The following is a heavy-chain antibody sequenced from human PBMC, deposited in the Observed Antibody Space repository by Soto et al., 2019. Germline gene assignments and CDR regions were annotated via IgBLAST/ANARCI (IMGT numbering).Heavy chain of an antibody. CDR3: ARDQSGSYRTRVAFDI. V-gene: IGHV4-61*01. Sequence: QVQLQESGPGLVKPSETLSLTCTVSGGSVSSGSYYWSWIRQPPGKGLEWIGYIYYSGSTNYNPSLKSRVTISVDTSKNQFSLKLSSVTAADTAVYYCARDQSGSYRTRVAFDIWGQGTMVTVSS. CDR2: IYYSGST. CDR1: GGSVSSGSYY. D-gene: IGHD1-26*01. J-gene: IGHJ3*02.